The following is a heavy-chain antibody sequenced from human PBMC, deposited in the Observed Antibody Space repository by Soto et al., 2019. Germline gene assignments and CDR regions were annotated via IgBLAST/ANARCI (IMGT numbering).Heavy chain of an antibody. D-gene: IGHD4-17*01. CDR1: GFTLSTYG. CDR2: IKTDGTTT. Sequence: GGSLRLSCAASGFTLSTYGMHWVRQVPGKGLVWVSRIKTDGTTTTYADSVKGRLSISRDNAKNMLYLQMNSLRAEDTAVYYCARVVNTVTKFDFWGQGTLVTVSS. J-gene: IGHJ4*02. V-gene: IGHV3-74*03. CDR3: ARVVNTVTKFDF.